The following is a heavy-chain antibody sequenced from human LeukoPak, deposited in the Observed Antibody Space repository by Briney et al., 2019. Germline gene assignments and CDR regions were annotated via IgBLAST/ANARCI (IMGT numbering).Heavy chain of an antibody. CDR3: ARVTTVVTNYYYGMDV. V-gene: IGHV1-18*01. CDR2: ISAYNGNT. Sequence: APVKVSCKASGYTFTSYGISWVRQAPGQGLEWMGWISAYNGNTNYAQKLQGRVTMTTDTSTSTAYMELRSLRSDDTAVYYCARVTTVVTNYYYGMDVWGQGTTVTVSS. D-gene: IGHD4-23*01. CDR1: GYTFTSYG. J-gene: IGHJ6*02.